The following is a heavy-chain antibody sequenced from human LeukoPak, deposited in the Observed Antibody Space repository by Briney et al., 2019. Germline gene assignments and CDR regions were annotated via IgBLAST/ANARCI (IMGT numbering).Heavy chain of an antibody. Sequence: GGSLRLSCAASGFTFSSYGMHWVRQAPGKGLEWVAFIRYDGSNKYYADSVRGRFTISRDNSKNTLYLQMNSLRAEDTAVYYCARRSYRPRYYYMDVWGKGTTVTISS. CDR3: ARRSYRPRYYYMDV. V-gene: IGHV3-30*02. CDR1: GFTFSSYG. D-gene: IGHD1-26*01. J-gene: IGHJ6*03. CDR2: IRYDGSNK.